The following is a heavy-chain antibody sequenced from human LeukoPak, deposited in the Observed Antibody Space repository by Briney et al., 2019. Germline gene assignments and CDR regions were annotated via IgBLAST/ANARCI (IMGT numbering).Heavy chain of an antibody. D-gene: IGHD6-13*01. V-gene: IGHV4-34*01. CDR3: ARGGVGYSSSWYARFDP. CDR1: GGSFSGYY. Sequence: SETLSLTCAVYGGSFSGYYWSWIRQPPGKGLEWIGEINHSGSTNYNPSLKSRVTISVDTSKNQFSLKLSSVTAADTAVYYCARGGVGYSSSWYARFDPWGQGTLVTVPS. CDR2: INHSGST. J-gene: IGHJ5*02.